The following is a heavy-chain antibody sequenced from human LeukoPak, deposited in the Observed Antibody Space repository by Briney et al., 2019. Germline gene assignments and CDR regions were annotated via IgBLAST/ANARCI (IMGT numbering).Heavy chain of an antibody. D-gene: IGHD2-15*01. V-gene: IGHV1-2*02. CDR2: INPNSGGT. CDR3: VRDLSGGGSCLDY. J-gene: IGHJ4*02. Sequence: GASVKVSCKASGYTFTGYYMYWVRQAPGQGLEWMGWINPNSGGTNYAQKFQGRVTMTRDTSISTAYVELSMRRSDDTAVYYCVRDLSGGGSCLDYWGQGTLVTVSS. CDR1: GYTFTGYY.